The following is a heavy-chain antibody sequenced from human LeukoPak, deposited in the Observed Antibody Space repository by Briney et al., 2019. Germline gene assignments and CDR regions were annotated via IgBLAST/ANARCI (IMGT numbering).Heavy chain of an antibody. CDR3: AGSEVAGYNWFDP. V-gene: IGHV3-30*09. D-gene: IGHD6-19*01. Sequence: SVRGRFAISRDNSQNTLHLQMNILRVEDTAVYYCAGSEVAGYNWFDPWGQGTLVTVSS. J-gene: IGHJ5*02.